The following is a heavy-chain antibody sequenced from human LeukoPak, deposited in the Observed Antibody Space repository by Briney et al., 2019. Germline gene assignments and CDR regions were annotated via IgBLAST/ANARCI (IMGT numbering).Heavy chain of an antibody. V-gene: IGHV3-23*01. D-gene: IGHD3-22*01. J-gene: IGHJ4*02. CDR2: ISGSGGST. CDR1: GFTFSSDA. Sequence: GGSLRLSCAASGFTFSSDAMSWVRQAPGKGLEWVSAISGSGGSTYYADSVKGRFTISRDNSKNTLYLQMNSLRAEDTAVYYCAKDITMIVVVNFDYWGQGTLVTVSS. CDR3: AKDITMIVVVNFDY.